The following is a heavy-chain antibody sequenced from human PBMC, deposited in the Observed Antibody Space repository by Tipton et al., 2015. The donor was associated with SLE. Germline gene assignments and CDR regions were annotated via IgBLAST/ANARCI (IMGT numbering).Heavy chain of an antibody. V-gene: IGHV3-74*01. Sequence: SLRLSCVASGFTFNNYWMNWVRQAPGKGLVWVSRITSDGSTTAYADFVRGRFTISRDNAKKTVYLQMTSLRAEDTAVYYCARDSTRENFDYWGQGTLVTVSS. J-gene: IGHJ4*02. CDR1: GFTFNNYW. CDR2: ITSDGSTT. D-gene: IGHD2-2*01. CDR3: ARDSTRENFDY.